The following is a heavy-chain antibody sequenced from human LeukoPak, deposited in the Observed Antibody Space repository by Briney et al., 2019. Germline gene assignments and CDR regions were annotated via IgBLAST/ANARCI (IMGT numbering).Heavy chain of an antibody. CDR2: INPNSGDT. CDR3: ARSNYYGSQSEY. Sequence: ASVKVSCKASGYTFTGYYIHWVRQAPGQGLEWMGWINPNSGDTNYAQKFQGRVTMTRDTSINTAYMELSSLRSDDTAVYYCARSNYYGSQSEYWGQGTLVAVSS. CDR1: GYTFTGYY. D-gene: IGHD3-10*01. V-gene: IGHV1-2*02. J-gene: IGHJ4*02.